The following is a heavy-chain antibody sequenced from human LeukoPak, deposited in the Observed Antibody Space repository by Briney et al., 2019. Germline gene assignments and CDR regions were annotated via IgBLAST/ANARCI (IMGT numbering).Heavy chain of an antibody. CDR2: VFYNETA. CDR1: GYSIGSGYY. CDR3: AQDNYGAFDY. Sequence: SETLSLTCAVSGYSIGSGYYWGWIRQPPGKGLQWLGSVFYNETARYNPSLQSRVTVSIDTSKNQFSLKLSSVTAGDTAIYYCAQDNYGAFDYWGQGSLVTVSS. V-gene: IGHV4-38-2*01. J-gene: IGHJ4*02. D-gene: IGHD4-11*01.